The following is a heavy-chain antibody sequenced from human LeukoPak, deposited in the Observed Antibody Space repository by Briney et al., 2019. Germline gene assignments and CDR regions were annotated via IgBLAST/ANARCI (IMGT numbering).Heavy chain of an antibody. V-gene: IGHV4-59*01. CDR3: ARLIAVAGTFLDY. CDR1: GGSISTYY. Sequence: SETLSLTCTVSGGSISTYYWSWIRQPPGKGLEWIGYISYTVTTNYNPSLKSRVTISVDTSKNQFSLKLSSVTAADTAVYYCARLIAVAGTFLDYWGQGTLVTVSS. J-gene: IGHJ4*02. CDR2: ISYTVTT. D-gene: IGHD6-19*01.